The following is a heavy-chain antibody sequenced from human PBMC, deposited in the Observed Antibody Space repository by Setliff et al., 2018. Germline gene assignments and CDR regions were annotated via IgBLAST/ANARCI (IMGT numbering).Heavy chain of an antibody. CDR1: GFSFTDYY. CDR2: ISGGGTTI. CDR3: ARDGVYYGMDV. V-gene: IGHV3-11*04. J-gene: IGHJ6*02. Sequence: GGSLRLSCAASGFSFTDYYMSWVRQAPGKGLEWISKISGGGTTIFYADSVRGRLTVSRDNARNSVYLQLNSLSAEDTAVYYCARDGVYYGMDVWGQGTSVTVSS.